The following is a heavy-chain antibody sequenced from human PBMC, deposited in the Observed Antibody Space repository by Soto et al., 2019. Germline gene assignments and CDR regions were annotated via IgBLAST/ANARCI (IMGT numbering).Heavy chain of an antibody. V-gene: IGHV3-74*01. CDR1: GFTFSTYW. CDR3: ARSTWQKYFDY. J-gene: IGHJ4*02. CDR2: INSDGSIT. Sequence: EVQLVESGGGLVQPGGSLRLSCAASGFTFSTYWMHWVRQAPGTGLVWVSRINSDGSITNYADSVKGRFSISRDNAKNTLYLQRNSLRAEDTAVYYCARSTWQKYFDYWGQGTLVTVSS.